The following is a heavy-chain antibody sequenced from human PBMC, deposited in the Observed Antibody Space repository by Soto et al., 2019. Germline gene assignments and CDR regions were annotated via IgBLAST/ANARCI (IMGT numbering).Heavy chain of an antibody. CDR2: MSYDGSNE. CDR3: AKDSGSGWYYFDS. D-gene: IGHD6-19*01. CDR1: GFTFSSYG. Sequence: QVQLVESGGGVVQPGRSLRLSCAASGFTFSSYGMHWVRQAPGKGLEWVAVMSYDGSNEYYADSVKGRFTISRHNSKNTLYLQMNSLRAEDTAVYYCAKDSGSGWYYFDSWGQGTRVTVSS. J-gene: IGHJ4*02. V-gene: IGHV3-30*18.